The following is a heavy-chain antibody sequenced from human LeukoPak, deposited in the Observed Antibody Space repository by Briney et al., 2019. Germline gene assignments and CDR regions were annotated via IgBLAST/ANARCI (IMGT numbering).Heavy chain of an antibody. Sequence: SETLSLTCTVSGGSVSSSSYYWGWIRQPPGKGLEWIGTIYYSGTTYYNPSLKSRVTISLDTSVNQFSLKLSSVTATDTALFYCARLPTSAYFHYWGQGILVTVFS. CDR1: GGSVSSSSYY. CDR2: IYYSGTT. V-gene: IGHV4-39*01. J-gene: IGHJ4*02. CDR3: ARLPTSAYFHY. D-gene: IGHD2-15*01.